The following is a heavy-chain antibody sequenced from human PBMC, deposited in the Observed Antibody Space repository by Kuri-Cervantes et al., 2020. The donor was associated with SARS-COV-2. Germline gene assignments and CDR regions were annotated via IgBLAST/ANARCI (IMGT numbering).Heavy chain of an antibody. J-gene: IGHJ3*02. CDR3: AKGLFFAAAGPDAFDI. V-gene: IGHV3-9*01. D-gene: IGHD6-13*01. CDR1: GFTFDDYA. CDR2: ISWNSGSI. Sequence: SLKISCAASGFTFDDYAMHWVRQAPGKGLEWVSGISWNSGSIGYADSVKGRFTISRDNAKNSLYLQMNSLRAEDTALYYCAKGLFFAAAGPDAFDIWGQGTMVTVSS.